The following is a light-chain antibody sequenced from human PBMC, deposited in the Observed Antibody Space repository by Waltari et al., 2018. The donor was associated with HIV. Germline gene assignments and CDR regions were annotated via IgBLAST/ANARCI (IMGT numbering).Light chain of an antibody. Sequence: QSVLTQPPSASGTPGQRVTISCSGSNSNIGSNSVNWYQQLPGTAPKLLIYSSNQRPLGVPDRFSGSKSGTSASLAIGGLQSEDEADYYCAAWDDSRNAHVVFGGGTKLTVL. CDR2: SSN. J-gene: IGLJ2*01. V-gene: IGLV1-44*01. CDR3: AAWDDSRNAHVV. CDR1: NSNIGSNS.